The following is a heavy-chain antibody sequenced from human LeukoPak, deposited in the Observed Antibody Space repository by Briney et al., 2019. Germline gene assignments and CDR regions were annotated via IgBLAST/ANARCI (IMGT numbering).Heavy chain of an antibody. CDR2: IYSSGST. CDR3: ARAYYYGSGSYGLDY. J-gene: IGHJ4*02. V-gene: IGHV4-59*01. D-gene: IGHD3-10*01. CDR1: GGSLSGYY. Sequence: PSETLSLTCAVYGGSLSGYYWSWIRQPPGKGLGWIGYIYSSGSTNYNPSLKSRLTISVDASKNQFSLKLTSVTAADTAVYYCARAYYYGSGSYGLDYWGQGTLVTVSS.